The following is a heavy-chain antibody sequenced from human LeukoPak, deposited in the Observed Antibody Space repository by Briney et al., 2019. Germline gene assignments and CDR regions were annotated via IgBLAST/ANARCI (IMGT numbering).Heavy chain of an antibody. D-gene: IGHD5-18*01. CDR1: GYSISSGYY. J-gene: IGHJ4*02. Sequence: SETLSLTCTVSGYSISSGYYWGWIRQSPGKGLEWIGSIYHSGSTYYNPSLKSRVTISVDTSKNQFSLKLSSVTAADTAVYYCARDRGVDTGFDYWGQGTLVTVSS. V-gene: IGHV4-38-2*02. CDR2: IYHSGST. CDR3: ARDRGVDTGFDY.